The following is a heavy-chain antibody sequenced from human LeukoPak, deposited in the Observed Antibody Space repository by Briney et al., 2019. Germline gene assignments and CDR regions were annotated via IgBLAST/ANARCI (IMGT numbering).Heavy chain of an antibody. V-gene: IGHV3-23*01. CDR1: GFTLSTNA. D-gene: IGHD1-26*01. CDR3: AEDVGKWESLHFFDY. J-gene: IGHJ4*02. Sequence: PPGGSLRLSCLTSGFTLSTNAMSWVRQAPGKGLEWISGISGSGASTYYADSVKGRFTISRDDSRNTLYLQMNSLRGDDTAVYYCAEDVGKWESLHFFDYWGQGTLVTVSS. CDR2: ISGSGAST.